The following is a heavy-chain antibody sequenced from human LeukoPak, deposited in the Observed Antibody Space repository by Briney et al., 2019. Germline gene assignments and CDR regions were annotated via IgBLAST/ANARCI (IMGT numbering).Heavy chain of an antibody. CDR2: ISYDGSNK. CDR1: GFTFSSYG. CDR3: AKDAHDSSGYYSYFDY. Sequence: GGSLRLSCAASGFTFSSYGMHWVRQAPGKGLEWVAVISYDGSNKYYADSVKGRFTISRDNSKNTLYLQMNSLRAEDTAVYYCAKDAHDSSGYYSYFDYWGQGTLVTVSS. V-gene: IGHV3-30*18. J-gene: IGHJ4*02. D-gene: IGHD3-22*01.